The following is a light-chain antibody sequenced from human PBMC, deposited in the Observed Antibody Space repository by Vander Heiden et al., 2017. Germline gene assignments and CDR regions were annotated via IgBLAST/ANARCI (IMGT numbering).Light chain of an antibody. V-gene: IGKV3-15*01. J-gene: IGKJ2*01. CDR2: GAS. CDR3: QQYHTWPYT. CDR1: QSLNNG. Sequence: EFVITQSPASLSVSPGDRASLSCRASQSLNNGLAWYDQKPGQAPRLLFYGASSRATGVPARFSASGSGTDFTLTISSLQSEDSASYFCQQYHTWPYTFGQGTKLEIK.